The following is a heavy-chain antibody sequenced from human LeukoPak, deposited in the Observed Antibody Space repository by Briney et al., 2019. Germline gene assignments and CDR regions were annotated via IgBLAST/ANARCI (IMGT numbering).Heavy chain of an antibody. CDR1: GCTISSYY. CDR2: IYTNGST. CDR3: ARAQGYYYDSSGGEGSFDI. D-gene: IGHD3-22*01. Sequence: SETLSLTCTVSGCTISSYYWHWIRQPAGKGLEWIGRIYTNGSTNYNPSLKSRVTMSVDTSKNKFSLMLSSVPAADPAVDYCARAQGYYYDSSGGEGSFDIWGQGTMVTVSS. V-gene: IGHV4-4*07. J-gene: IGHJ3*02.